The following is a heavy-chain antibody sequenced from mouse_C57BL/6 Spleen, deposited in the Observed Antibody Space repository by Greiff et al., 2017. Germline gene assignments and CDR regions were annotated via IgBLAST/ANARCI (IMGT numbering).Heavy chain of an antibody. D-gene: IGHD2-4*01. CDR1: GYTFTDYY. CDR3: ARSAEDDDDGFAY. CDR2: MSPNNGGT. J-gene: IGHJ3*01. V-gene: IGHV1-26*01. Sequence: EVQLQQSGPELVKPGASVKISCKASGYTFTDYYMHWVKQSHGKSLEWIGDMSPNNGGTSYKQKFKGKATMTVDKSSSTAYMEISSLTSADSAVYYCARSAEDDDDGFAYWSQGTLVTVSA.